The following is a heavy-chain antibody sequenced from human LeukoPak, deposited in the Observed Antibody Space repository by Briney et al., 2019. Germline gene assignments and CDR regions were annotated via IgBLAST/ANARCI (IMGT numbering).Heavy chain of an antibody. D-gene: IGHD3-16*01. J-gene: IGHJ3*02. CDR3: ARRSRMIQPRAFDI. CDR1: GGSISSSNW. CDR2: IFHSGST. V-gene: IGHV4-4*02. Sequence: PSETLSLTCAVSGGSISSSNWWSWVRQPPGKGLEWIGEIFHSGSTNYNPSLKSRVTISVDKSKNQFSLKLSSVTAADTAVYYCARRSRMIQPRAFDIWGQGTMVTVSS.